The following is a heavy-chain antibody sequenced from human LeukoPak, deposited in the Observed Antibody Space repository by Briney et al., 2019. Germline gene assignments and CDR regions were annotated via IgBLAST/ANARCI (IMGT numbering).Heavy chain of an antibody. D-gene: IGHD3-22*01. CDR3: AREPYYYDSRGYPFDL. CDR1: GGSISSYY. CDR2: IYTSGST. V-gene: IGHV4-4*07. J-gene: IGHJ2*01. Sequence: SETLSLTCTVSGGSISSYYRSWIRQPAGKGLEWIGRIYTSGSTNYNPSLKSRVTMSVDTSKNQFSLKLSSVTAADTAVYYCAREPYYYDSRGYPFDLWGRGTLVTVSS.